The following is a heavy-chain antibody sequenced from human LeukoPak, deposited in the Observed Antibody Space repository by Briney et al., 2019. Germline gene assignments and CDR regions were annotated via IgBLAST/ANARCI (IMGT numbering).Heavy chain of an antibody. V-gene: IGHV3-11*04. CDR3: ARDWREAFDY. Sequence: GGSQRLSCAASGFTFSDYYMSWIRQAPGKGLEWVSYISSSSSTIYYADSVKGRFTISRDNAKNSLYLQRNSLRAEDTAVYYCARDWREAFDYWGQGTLVTVSS. D-gene: IGHD3-3*01. CDR2: ISSSSSTI. CDR1: GFTFSDYY. J-gene: IGHJ4*02.